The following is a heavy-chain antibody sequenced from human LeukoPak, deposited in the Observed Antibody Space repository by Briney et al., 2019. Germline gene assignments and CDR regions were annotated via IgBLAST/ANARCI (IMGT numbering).Heavy chain of an antibody. CDR2: IWFDESKK. CDR3: AKDGYCSGGTCHPFFMDV. CDR1: GFTFSTYG. J-gene: IGHJ6*03. D-gene: IGHD2-15*01. Sequence: HPGGSLRLSCAASGFTFSTYGMHWVRQAPGKGLEWVAVIWFDESKKYYADSVKGRFTISRDISKSTLYLEMNSLRAEDTALYYCAKDGYCSGGTCHPFFMDVWGEGTTVTVSS. V-gene: IGHV3-33*06.